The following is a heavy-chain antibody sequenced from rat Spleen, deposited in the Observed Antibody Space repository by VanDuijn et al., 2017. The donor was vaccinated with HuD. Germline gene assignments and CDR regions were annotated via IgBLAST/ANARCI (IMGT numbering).Heavy chain of an antibody. CDR1: GFTFSDYY. V-gene: IGHV5-29*01. J-gene: IGHJ2*01. CDR3: TSYGGYAHY. D-gene: IGHD1-11*01. Sequence: EVQLVESDGGLVQPGGSLKLSCAASGFTFSDYYMAWVRQAPTKGLEWVATISYDGSSTYYRDSVKGRFTISRDNAKSTLYLQMDSLRSEDTATYYCTSYGGYAHYWGQGVMVTVSS. CDR2: ISYDGSST.